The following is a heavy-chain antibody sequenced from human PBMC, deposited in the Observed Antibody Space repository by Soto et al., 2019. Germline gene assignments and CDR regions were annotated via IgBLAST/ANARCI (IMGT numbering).Heavy chain of an antibody. D-gene: IGHD3-3*01. CDR1: GLTFSPYW. J-gene: IGHJ4*02. CDR2: IKEDGSVK. V-gene: IGHV3-7*03. Sequence: EGQLVESGGGLVQAGGSLRLTCEGFGLTFSPYWMTWVRQAPGKGLEWVASIKEDGSVKNYAVSVKGRFTVSRDNVKRAMFLQMASVRVDDTAVYFCAMDVSSEYASILDVWGRGARVTVSS. CDR3: AMDVSSEYASILDV.